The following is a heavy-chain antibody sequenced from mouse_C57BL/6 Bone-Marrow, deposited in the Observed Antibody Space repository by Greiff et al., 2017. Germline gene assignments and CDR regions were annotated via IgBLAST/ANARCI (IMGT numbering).Heavy chain of an antibody. V-gene: IGHV1-15*01. D-gene: IGHD3-2*02. Sequence: QVHVKQSGAELVRPGASVTLSCKASGYTFTDYEMHWVKQTPVHGLEWIGAIDPETGGTAYNQKFKGKAILTADKSSSTAYMELRSLTSEDSAVYYCTRFDSSAHYWGQGTTLTVSS. CDR1: GYTFTDYE. J-gene: IGHJ2*01. CDR3: TRFDSSAHY. CDR2: IDPETGGT.